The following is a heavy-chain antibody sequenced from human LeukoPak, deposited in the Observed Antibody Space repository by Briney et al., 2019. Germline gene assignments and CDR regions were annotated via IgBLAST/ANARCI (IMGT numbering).Heavy chain of an antibody. V-gene: IGHV1-2*02. D-gene: IGHD6-13*01. Sequence: ASVKVSCKASGYTFTSYDINWVRQATGQRLKGMGWINPNSGGTNYAQKFQGRVTMTRDTSISTAYMELSRLRSDDTAVYYCARGRAAAGTRMGYNWFDPWGQGTLVTVSS. J-gene: IGHJ5*02. CDR1: GYTFTSYD. CDR3: ARGRAAAGTRMGYNWFDP. CDR2: INPNSGGT.